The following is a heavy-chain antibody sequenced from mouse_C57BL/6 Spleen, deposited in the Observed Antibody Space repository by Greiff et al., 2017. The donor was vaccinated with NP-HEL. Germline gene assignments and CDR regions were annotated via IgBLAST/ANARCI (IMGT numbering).Heavy chain of an antibody. V-gene: IGHV5-12*01. CDR3: ERPGSSYAMDY. CDR1: GFTFSDYY. Sequence: EVHLVESGGGLVQPGGSLKLSCAASGFTFSDYYMYWDRQTPEKRLVWVAYISNGGGSTYYLDTVKGRFTISRDNAKNTLYLQMSRLKAEDTAMYYCERPGSSYAMDYWGQGTSVTVSS. CDR2: ISNGGGST. J-gene: IGHJ4*01. D-gene: IGHD1-1*01.